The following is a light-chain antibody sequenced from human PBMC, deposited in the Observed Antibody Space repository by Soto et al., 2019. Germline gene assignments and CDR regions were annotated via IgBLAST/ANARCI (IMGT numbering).Light chain of an antibody. J-gene: IGLJ3*02. CDR1: NIAIKN. V-gene: IGLV3-9*01. CDR3: QVRASSAAV. CDR2: REN. Sequence: SYELTQPISVSVALGQTARITCGGNNIAIKNVQWYQQKPGQAPVLVMYRENNRPSEIPERFSGSKSGNTATLTISRAEAGDEADYYCQVRASSAAVFGGATKLTVL.